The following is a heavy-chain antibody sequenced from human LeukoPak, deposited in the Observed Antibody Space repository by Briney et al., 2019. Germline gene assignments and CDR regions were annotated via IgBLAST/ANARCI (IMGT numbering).Heavy chain of an antibody. CDR1: GYTFTSYY. J-gene: IGHJ5*02. CDR3: ARVIRFLEWLLPGWFDP. V-gene: IGHV1-18*04. Sequence: ASVKVSCKASGYTFTSYYMHWVRQAPGQGLEWMGWISAYNGKTNYAQKLQGRVTMTTDTSTSTAYMELRSLRSDDTAVYYCARVIRFLEWLLPGWFDPWGQGTLVTVSS. D-gene: IGHD3-3*01. CDR2: ISAYNGKT.